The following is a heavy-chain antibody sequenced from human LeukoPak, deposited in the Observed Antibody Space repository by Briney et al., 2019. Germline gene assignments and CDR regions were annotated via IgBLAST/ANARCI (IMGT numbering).Heavy chain of an antibody. Sequence: SETLSLTCTVSGGSISSYYWSWIRQPPGKGLEWIGEINHSGSTNYNPSLKSRVTISVDTSKNQFSLKLSSVTAADTAVYYCARGPRGYSYGYSHFDYWGQGTLVTVSS. D-gene: IGHD5-18*01. CDR1: GGSISSYY. V-gene: IGHV4-34*01. J-gene: IGHJ4*02. CDR3: ARGPRGYSYGYSHFDY. CDR2: INHSGST.